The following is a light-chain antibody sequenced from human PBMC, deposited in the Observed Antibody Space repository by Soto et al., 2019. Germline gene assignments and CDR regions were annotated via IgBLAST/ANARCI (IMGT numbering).Light chain of an antibody. CDR3: QQYGYSPIT. Sequence: EVVLTQSPAPLSVSPGAGVPLSCRASQVIGDTLAWYQPPPVPTPRLLIYAASSRSTGSPDRFSGCGSGTDFTLTISRLEPEDFAVYYCQQYGYSPITFGQGTRLEIK. V-gene: IGKV3-20*01. CDR1: QVIGDTL. CDR2: AAS. J-gene: IGKJ5*01.